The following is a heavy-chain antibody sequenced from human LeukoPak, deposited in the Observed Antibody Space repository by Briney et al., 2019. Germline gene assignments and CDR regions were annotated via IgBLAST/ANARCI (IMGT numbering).Heavy chain of an antibody. J-gene: IGHJ4*02. CDR3: TRMTTGHDY. Sequence: SDTLSLTCAVSGVSFDDYYWAWVRQTPGKGLEWIGEINHSGYTNDSPSLKSRVTLSIDTSRKQFSLNLRSVTVADAGIYYCTRMTTGHDYWGQGTLVTVSS. V-gene: IGHV4-34*01. D-gene: IGHD4-17*01. CDR1: GVSFDDYY. CDR2: INHSGYT.